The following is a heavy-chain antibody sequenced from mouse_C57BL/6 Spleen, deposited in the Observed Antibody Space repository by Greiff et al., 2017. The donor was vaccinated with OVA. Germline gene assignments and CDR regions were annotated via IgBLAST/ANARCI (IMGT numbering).Heavy chain of an antibody. CDR2: IDPETGGT. D-gene: IGHD2-4*01. V-gene: IGHV1-15*01. J-gene: IGHJ2*01. Sequence: QVHVKQSGAELVRPGASVTLSCKASGYTFTDYEMHWVKQTPVHGLEWIGAIDPETGGTAYNQKFKGKAILTADKSSSTAYMELRSLTSEDSAVYYCTRWIYYEYDDYWGQGTTLTVSS. CDR3: TRWIYYEYDDY. CDR1: GYTFTDYE.